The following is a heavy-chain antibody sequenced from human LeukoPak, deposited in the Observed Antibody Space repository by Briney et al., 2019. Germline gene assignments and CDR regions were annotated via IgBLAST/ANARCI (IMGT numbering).Heavy chain of an antibody. J-gene: IGHJ6*03. CDR3: ARDSEVRGVRVYYYMDV. D-gene: IGHD3-10*01. Sequence: GGSLRLSCAASGFTFSSYEMNWVRQAPGKGLEWVSYISSSGSTIYYADSVKGRFTISRDNAKNSLYLQMNSLRAEDTAVYYCARDSEVRGVRVYYYMDVWGKGTTVTISS. CDR2: ISSSGSTI. CDR1: GFTFSSYE. V-gene: IGHV3-48*03.